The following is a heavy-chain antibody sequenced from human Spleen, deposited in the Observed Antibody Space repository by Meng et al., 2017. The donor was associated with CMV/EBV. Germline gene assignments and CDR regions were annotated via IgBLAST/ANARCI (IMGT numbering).Heavy chain of an antibody. CDR1: GYTFTGYY. D-gene: IGHD5-18*01. CDR2: INPNSGGT. V-gene: IGHV1-2*02. Sequence: ASGYTFTGYYMHWVRQAPGQGLEWMGWINPNSGGTNYAQKFQGRVTMTRDTSISTAYMELSRLRSDDTAVYYCATSGGYSYGLFFDCWGQGTLVTVSS. J-gene: IGHJ4*02. CDR3: ATSGGYSYGLFFDC.